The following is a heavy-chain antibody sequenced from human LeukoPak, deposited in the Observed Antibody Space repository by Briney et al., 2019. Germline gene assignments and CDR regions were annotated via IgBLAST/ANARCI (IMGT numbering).Heavy chain of an antibody. Sequence: ASVKVSCKASGYTFTGYYMHWVRQAPGQGLEWMGWINPNSGGTNYAQKFQGRVTMTRDTSISTAYMELSRLRSDDTAVYYCARGPRRRVKGQYYYYYGMDVWGQGTTVTVSS. J-gene: IGHJ6*02. CDR2: INPNSGGT. CDR1: GYTFTGYY. CDR3: ARGPRRRVKGQYYYYYGMDV. D-gene: IGHD3-10*01. V-gene: IGHV1-2*02.